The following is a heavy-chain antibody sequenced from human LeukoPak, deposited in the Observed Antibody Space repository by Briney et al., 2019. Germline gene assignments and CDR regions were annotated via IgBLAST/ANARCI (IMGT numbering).Heavy chain of an antibody. Sequence: PSETLSLTCTASGYSISSGNYWGWIRQSPGKGLEWIGNIYHSGTTYYNPSLKSRVTISVDTSKNQFSLKLSSVTAADTAVYYCARGYGGHVDYWGQGTLVTVSS. CDR1: GYSISSGNY. J-gene: IGHJ4*02. CDR3: ARGYGGHVDY. V-gene: IGHV4-38-2*02. CDR2: IYHSGTT. D-gene: IGHD4-23*01.